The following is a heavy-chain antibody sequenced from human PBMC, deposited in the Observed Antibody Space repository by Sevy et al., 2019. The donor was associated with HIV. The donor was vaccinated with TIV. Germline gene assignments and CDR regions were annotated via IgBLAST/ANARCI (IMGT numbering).Heavy chain of an antibody. CDR1: EFTFSSYG. CDR2: ISYDGSNK. CDR3: AKDLDSSGWSIDY. J-gene: IGHJ4*02. Sequence: GGSLRLSCAASEFTFSSYGMHWVRQAPGKGLEWVAVISYDGSNKYYADSVKGRFTISRDNSKNTLYLQMNSLRAEDTAVYYCAKDLDSSGWSIDYWGQGTLVTVSS. V-gene: IGHV3-30*18. D-gene: IGHD6-19*01.